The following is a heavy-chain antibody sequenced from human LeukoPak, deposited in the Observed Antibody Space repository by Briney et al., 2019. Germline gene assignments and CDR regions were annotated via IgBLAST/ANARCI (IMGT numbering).Heavy chain of an antibody. V-gene: IGHV4-4*07. Sequence: SETLSLTCTVSGGSISSYYWSWVRQPAGKGLEWIGRIYSSGSTDYNPSLKSRVTMSVDTRANQFSLKLSSVTAADTAVYYCARELLEAAAGEDGFNWFDPWGQGTLVTVSS. CDR3: ARELLEAAAGEDGFNWFDP. J-gene: IGHJ5*02. D-gene: IGHD6-13*01. CDR1: GGSISSYY. CDR2: IYSSGST.